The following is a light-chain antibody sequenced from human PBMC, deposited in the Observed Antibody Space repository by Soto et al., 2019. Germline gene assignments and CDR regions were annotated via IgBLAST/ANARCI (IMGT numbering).Light chain of an antibody. CDR1: SSNIGAGYD. CDR2: GNS. J-gene: IGLJ3*02. CDR3: QSYDGSLSGWV. Sequence: QSVLTQPPSVSGAPGQRVTISCTGSSSNIGAGYDVHWYQQLPGTAPKLLIYGNSNRPSGVPDRFSRSKSGTSASLAITGLQAEDEADYYCQSYDGSLSGWVFGGGTQLTVL. V-gene: IGLV1-40*01.